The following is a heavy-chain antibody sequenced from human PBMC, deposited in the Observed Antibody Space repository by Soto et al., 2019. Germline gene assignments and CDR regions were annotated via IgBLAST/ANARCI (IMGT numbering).Heavy chain of an antibody. V-gene: IGHV3-48*02. Sequence: GSLRLSCAASGFTFSSYSMNWVRQAPGKGLKWLSYISSGSATIYYADSVKGRFTISRDTDNNSLYLQVNSLTDEDTAVYYCARVLASESSASGSYWYLELWGRGTL. J-gene: IGHJ2*01. CDR2: ISSGSATI. CDR3: ARVLASESSASGSYWYLEL. D-gene: IGHD6-6*01. CDR1: GFTFSSYS.